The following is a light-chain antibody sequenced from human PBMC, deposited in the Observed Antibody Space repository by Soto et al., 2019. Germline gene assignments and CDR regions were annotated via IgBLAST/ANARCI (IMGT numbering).Light chain of an antibody. V-gene: IGKV3-20*01. J-gene: IGKJ1*01. CDR1: QSVSSSY. CDR2: GAS. Sequence: EIVLTQSPGTLSLSPGERATLSCRASQSVSSSYLAWHQQKPGQAPRLLIYGASSRATGIPDRFSGSGSGTDFTLTISRLEPEDFAVYYCQQYCSSPATFGQGTKVEIK. CDR3: QQYCSSPAT.